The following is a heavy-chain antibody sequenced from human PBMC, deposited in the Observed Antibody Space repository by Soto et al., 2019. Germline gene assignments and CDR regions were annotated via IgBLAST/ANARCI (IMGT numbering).Heavy chain of an antibody. CDR1: GCPFSSYA. Sequence: GASVKVCFKASGCPFSSYAISLVRQAPGHGLEWTAGIIPIFGTANYSQKFQGRVTITADESTSTAYMELSSLRSEDTAVYYCARDHGYCSSTSCYMDYYYGMDVWGQGTTVTVSS. J-gene: IGHJ6*01. D-gene: IGHD2-2*02. CDR3: ARDHGYCSSTSCYMDYYYGMDV. V-gene: IGHV1-69*13. CDR2: IIPIFGTA.